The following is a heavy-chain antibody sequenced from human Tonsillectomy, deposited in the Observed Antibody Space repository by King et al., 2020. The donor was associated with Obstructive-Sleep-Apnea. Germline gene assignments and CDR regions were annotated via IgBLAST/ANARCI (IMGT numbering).Heavy chain of an antibody. J-gene: IGHJ4*02. CDR1: GDSLSHFY. Sequence: VHLQESGPGLVKPSETLSLTCNVSGDSLSHFYWSWIRQPPGKGLEWVGYIHSLGRTNYNPSLKSRVTISVDTSKNQVSLRLKSVTAADTAVYYCARTGTTFFDYWGQGILVTVSS. CDR3: ARTGTTFFDY. CDR2: IHSLGRT. V-gene: IGHV4-59*08. D-gene: IGHD1-1*01.